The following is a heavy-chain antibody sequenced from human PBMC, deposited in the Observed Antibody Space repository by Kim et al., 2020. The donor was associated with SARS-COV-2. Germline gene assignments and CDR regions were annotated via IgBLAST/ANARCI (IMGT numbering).Heavy chain of an antibody. CDR3: AGTFSSSWYYFDS. J-gene: IGHJ4*02. D-gene: IGHD6-13*01. V-gene: IGHV5-51*01. Sequence: YVPSFQGRVTISADKSISTAYLQGSSLKASDTAMYYCAGTFSSSWYYFDSWGQGTLVTVSS.